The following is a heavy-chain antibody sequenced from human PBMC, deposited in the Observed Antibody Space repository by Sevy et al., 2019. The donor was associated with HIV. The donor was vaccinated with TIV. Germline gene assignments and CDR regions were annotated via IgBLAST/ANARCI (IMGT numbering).Heavy chain of an antibody. D-gene: IGHD6-19*01. Sequence: SETLSLTCTVSGGSISSYYWRWIRQPAGKGLEWIGRIYTSGSTNYNPSLKSRVTMSVETSKNQLSLRLSSVTAADTSWDYCARGSGWDGNYFDYWGHGTLVTVSS. CDR2: IYTSGST. J-gene: IGHJ4*01. CDR3: ARGSGWDGNYFDY. V-gene: IGHV4-4*07. CDR1: GGSISSYY.